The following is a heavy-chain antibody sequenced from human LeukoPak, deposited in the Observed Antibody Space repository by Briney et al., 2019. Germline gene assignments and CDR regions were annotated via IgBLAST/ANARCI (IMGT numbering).Heavy chain of an antibody. CDR2: IYQSGST. D-gene: IGHD3-10*01. CDR1: GYSISSGYY. Sequence: SETLSLTCAVPGYSISSGYYWGWIRPPPGKGLEGIGMIYQSGSTYYNPSLKSRVTTSLDTSKNQISLKLSSMTAADTAVYYCVRDSGVYYYGSGKHWFDPWGQGTLVTVSS. V-gene: IGHV4-38-2*02. CDR3: VRDSGVYYYGSGKHWFDP. J-gene: IGHJ5*02.